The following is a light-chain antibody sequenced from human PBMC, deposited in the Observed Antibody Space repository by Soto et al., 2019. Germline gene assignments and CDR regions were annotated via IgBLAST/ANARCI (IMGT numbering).Light chain of an antibody. CDR1: QSVSSRY. CDR2: ATS. V-gene: IGKV3-20*01. CDR3: QQYANSLPCT. Sequence: EIVLTQSHGPLSLSPGERATLSCRASQSVSSRYLAWYQQKPGQAPRPLIYATSSRATDVPDRFSGSGSGTDFTLTISRREPEDFAVYYSQQYANSLPCTFCHGTKVDVK. J-gene: IGKJ1*01.